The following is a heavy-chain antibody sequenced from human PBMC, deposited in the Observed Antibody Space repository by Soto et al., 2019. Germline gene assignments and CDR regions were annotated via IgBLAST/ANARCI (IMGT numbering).Heavy chain of an antibody. Sequence: EVQLVESGGDLVQPGRSLRLSCAASGFTFDDYAMHWVRQGPGKGREWVSGISWNSGSIGYADSVEGRFTISRDNAKNSLFLQMNSLRIEDTALYYCAKDISSQMDGGMDVWGQGTTVTVSS. CDR1: GFTFDDYA. CDR2: ISWNSGSI. CDR3: AKDISSQMDGGMDV. D-gene: IGHD2-2*03. V-gene: IGHV3-9*01. J-gene: IGHJ6*02.